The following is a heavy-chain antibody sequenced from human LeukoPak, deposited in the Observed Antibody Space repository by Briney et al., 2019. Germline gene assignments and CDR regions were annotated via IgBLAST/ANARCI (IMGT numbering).Heavy chain of an antibody. CDR1: GDSISSYY. CDR2: IHPSGST. V-gene: IGHV4-4*07. J-gene: IGHJ4*02. CDR3: ARGPPPDFDY. Sequence: SETLSLTCTVSGDSISSYYWSWIRHPAGKGLEWIWRIHPSGSTNYNPSLKSRVTLSVDTSKNQFSLKLSSVTAADTAVYYCARGPPPDFDYWGRGTLVTVSS.